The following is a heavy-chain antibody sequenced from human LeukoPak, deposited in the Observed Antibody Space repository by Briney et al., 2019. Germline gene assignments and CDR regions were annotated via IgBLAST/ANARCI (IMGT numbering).Heavy chain of an antibody. Sequence: GASLKVSCKASGYTFTGYYMHWVRQAPGQGLEWMGWINPNSGGTNYAQKFQGRVTMTRDTSISTAYMELSRLRSDDTAVYYCARDLYNWNDEGYFDYWGQGTLVTVSS. J-gene: IGHJ4*02. CDR2: INPNSGGT. D-gene: IGHD1-1*01. CDR1: GYTFTGYY. CDR3: ARDLYNWNDEGYFDY. V-gene: IGHV1-2*02.